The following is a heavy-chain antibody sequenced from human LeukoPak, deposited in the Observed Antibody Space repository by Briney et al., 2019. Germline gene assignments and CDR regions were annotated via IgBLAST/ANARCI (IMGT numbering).Heavy chain of an antibody. CDR1: GFAFSTYW. CDR2: IKQDGSQK. D-gene: IGHD5-24*01. CDR3: ARDYFVDGSNSRIFFDS. J-gene: IGHJ4*02. Sequence: GGSPRLSCAASGFAFSTYWMNWVRQAPGMGLEWVASIKQDGSQKYSVDSVKGRFTISRDNAKNSLYLQMNSLRAEDTAVYYCARDYFVDGSNSRIFFDSWGQGTLVTVSS. V-gene: IGHV3-7*01.